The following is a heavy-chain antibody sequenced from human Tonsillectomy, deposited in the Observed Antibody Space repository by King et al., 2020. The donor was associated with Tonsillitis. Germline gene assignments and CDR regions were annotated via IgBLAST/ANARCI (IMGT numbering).Heavy chain of an antibody. J-gene: IGHJ3*02. CDR1: GFIFSNYW. D-gene: IGHD1-1*01. Sequence: VQLVESGGGLVQPGGSLRLSCEASGFIFSNYWMYWVRRAPGKGLEWVANINKDGSEKYYVDSVKGRITISRDNAKTSLSLQMISLRAEDTAVYYCAWATSTYWKGPAFDIWGQGTMVTVSS. CDR3: AWATSTYWKGPAFDI. V-gene: IGHV3-7*03. CDR2: INKDGSEK.